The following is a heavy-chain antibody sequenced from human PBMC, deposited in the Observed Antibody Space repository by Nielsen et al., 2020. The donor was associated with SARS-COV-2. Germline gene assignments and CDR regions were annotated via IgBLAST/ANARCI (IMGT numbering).Heavy chain of an antibody. D-gene: IGHD3-9*01. CDR1: GFTFNSYD. J-gene: IGHJ2*01. V-gene: IGHV3-13*04. Sequence: GGSLRLSCAASGFTFNSYDMHWVRQATGKGLEWVSAIGTAGDTYYPGSVKGRFTISRENAKNSLYLQMNSLRAGDTAVYYCARVPPVVRYFERGWYFDLWGRGTLVTVSS. CDR3: ARVPPVVRYFERGWYFDL. CDR2: IGTAGDT.